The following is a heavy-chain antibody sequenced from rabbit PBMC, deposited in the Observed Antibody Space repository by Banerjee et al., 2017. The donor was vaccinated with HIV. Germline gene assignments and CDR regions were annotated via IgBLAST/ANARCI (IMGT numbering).Heavy chain of an antibody. CDR3: VRDGTYAGNAYTNGLDL. D-gene: IGHD6-1*01. Sequence: QSLEESGGGLVQPEGSLTLTCTASGFSFSSSYYMCWVRQAPGKGLEWIGCIAGGGSGSTYYASWARGRFTISKTSSTTVTLQMTSLTAADTATYFCVRDGTYAGNAYTNGLDLWGQGTLVTVS. J-gene: IGHJ3*01. CDR1: GFSFSSSYY. V-gene: IGHV1S40*01. CDR2: IAGGGSGST.